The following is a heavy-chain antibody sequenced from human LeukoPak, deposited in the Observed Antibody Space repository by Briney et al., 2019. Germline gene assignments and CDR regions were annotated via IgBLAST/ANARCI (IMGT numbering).Heavy chain of an antibody. Sequence: SETLSLTCTVSGGYISSSSYYGGWIRQPPGKGLEWIGSIYYSGGTYYNPSLKSRVTIYVDKSKLHLPLKRSPVAAADPALYSCARINQNCGGDCYFYWYFDLWGRGTLVTVSS. CDR1: GGYISSSSYY. CDR2: IYYSGGT. J-gene: IGHJ2*01. V-gene: IGHV4-39*01. CDR3: ARINQNCGGDCYFYWYFDL. D-gene: IGHD2-21*02.